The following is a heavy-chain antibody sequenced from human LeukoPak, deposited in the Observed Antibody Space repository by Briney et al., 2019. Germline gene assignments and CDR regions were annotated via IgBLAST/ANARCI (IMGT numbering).Heavy chain of an antibody. Sequence: SETLSLTCTVSGGSISSSSYYWGWIRQPRGKGLEWIGSIYYSGSTYYNPSLKSRVTISVDTSKNQFSLKLSSVTASDTAVYYCARARAVAGLFDYWGQGTLVTVSS. CDR1: GGSISSSSYY. J-gene: IGHJ4*02. V-gene: IGHV4-39*01. CDR2: IYYSGST. D-gene: IGHD6-19*01. CDR3: ARARAVAGLFDY.